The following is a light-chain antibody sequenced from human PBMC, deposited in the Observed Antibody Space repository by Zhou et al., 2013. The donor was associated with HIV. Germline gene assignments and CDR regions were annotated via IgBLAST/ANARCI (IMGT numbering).Light chain of an antibody. CDR2: DAS. V-gene: IGKV1-33*01. J-gene: IGKJ5*01. Sequence: DIQMTQSPSSLSASVGDTVTMTCRASQAISTYLNWYQQKPGKAPNLLIYDASNLQTGVPSRFSGSGSGTDFTFTISNLQPEDIATYYCQQYDNLLSVIFGQGTRLEIK. CDR1: QAISTY. CDR3: QQYDNLLSVI.